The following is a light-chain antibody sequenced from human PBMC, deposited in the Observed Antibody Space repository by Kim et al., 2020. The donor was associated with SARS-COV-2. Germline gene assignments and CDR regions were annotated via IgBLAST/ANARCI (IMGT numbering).Light chain of an antibody. V-gene: IGKV3-15*01. J-gene: IGKJ2*01. CDR2: GAS. Sequence: EIVMTQSPATLSVSPGERATLSCRASQSVSSNLAWYQQKLGQAPRLLIYGASTRATGIPARFSGSGSGTEFTLTISSLQSEDFAVYYCQQYNNWPPEYTFGQGTKLEI. CDR3: QQYNNWPPEYT. CDR1: QSVSSN.